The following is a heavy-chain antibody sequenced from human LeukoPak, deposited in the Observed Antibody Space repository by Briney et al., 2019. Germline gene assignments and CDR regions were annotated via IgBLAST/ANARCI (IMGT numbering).Heavy chain of an antibody. CDR3: AKDSTLGVYGPNPFDY. Sequence: GGSLRLSCAASGSTFSSYAMSWVRQAPGRGLEWVSAISGSGGSTYYADSVKGRFTISRDNSKNTLYLQMNSLRAEDTAVYYCAKDSTLGVYGPNPFDYWGQGTLVTVSS. V-gene: IGHV3-23*01. J-gene: IGHJ4*02. D-gene: IGHD2/OR15-2a*01. CDR2: ISGSGGST. CDR1: GSTFSSYA.